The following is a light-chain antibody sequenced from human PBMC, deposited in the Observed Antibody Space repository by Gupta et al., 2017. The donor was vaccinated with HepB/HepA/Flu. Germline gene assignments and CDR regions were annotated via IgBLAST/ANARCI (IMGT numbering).Light chain of an antibody. CDR2: EVN. V-gene: IGLV2-8*01. J-gene: IGLJ3*02. CDR3: SSYAGSNNLV. Sequence: SSLTQPPPASGPPSQSVAISCTGTSSDIGVYNYVSWYHTHPGKAPKLMIYEVNKRPSGVPDRFSGSKSGNTASLTVSGLQAEDEAEYYCSSYAGSNNLVFGGGTKLTVL. CDR1: SSDIGVYNY.